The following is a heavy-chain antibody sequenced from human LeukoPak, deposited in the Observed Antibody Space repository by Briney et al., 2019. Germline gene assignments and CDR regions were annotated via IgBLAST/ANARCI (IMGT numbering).Heavy chain of an antibody. CDR3: AREQQLGDY. V-gene: IGHV3-11*06. Sequence: GGSLPLSCAASGFTFSDYYMSWIRQAPGKGLEWVSYISSSSSYTNYADSVKGRFTISRDNAKNSLYLQMNSLRAEDTAVYYCAREQQLGDYWGQGTWFTVSS. CDR1: GFTFSDYY. J-gene: IGHJ4*02. D-gene: IGHD6-13*01. CDR2: ISSSSSYT.